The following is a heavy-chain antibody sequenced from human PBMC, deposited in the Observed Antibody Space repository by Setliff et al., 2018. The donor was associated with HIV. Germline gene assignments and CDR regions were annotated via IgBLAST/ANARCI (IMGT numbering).Heavy chain of an antibody. CDR2: VQYVGPA. V-gene: IGHV4-59*01. J-gene: IGHJ4*02. CDR3: ARGEPPASRSGLLY. CDR1: GDDINRDF. D-gene: IGHD3-22*01. Sequence: SETLSLTCSVSGDDINRDFWTWMRQPPGKGLEWIGYVQYVGPANYNPSLQSRPTLSIDTSKNQFSLRLISVTAADTAVYYCARGEPPASRSGLLYWGQGMLVTVSS.